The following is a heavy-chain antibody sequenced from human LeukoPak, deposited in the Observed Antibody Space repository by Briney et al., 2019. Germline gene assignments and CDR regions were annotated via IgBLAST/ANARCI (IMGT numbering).Heavy chain of an antibody. CDR3: ARSRGYSYGPRQAFDI. D-gene: IGHD5-18*01. J-gene: IGHJ3*02. CDR2: IYTSGST. V-gene: IGHV4-61*02. Sequence: TSETLSLTCTVSGGSIGSGSYYWSWIRQPAGKGLEWIGRIYTSGSTNYNPSLKSRVTISVDTSKNQFSLKLSSVTAADTAVYYCARSRGYSYGPRQAFDIWGQGTMVTVSS. CDR1: GGSIGSGSYY.